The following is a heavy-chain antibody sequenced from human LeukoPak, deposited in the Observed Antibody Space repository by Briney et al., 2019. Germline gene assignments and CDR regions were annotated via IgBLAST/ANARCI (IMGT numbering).Heavy chain of an antibody. CDR1: GFTFSSYW. D-gene: IGHD6-6*01. V-gene: IGHV3-74*01. J-gene: IGHJ4*02. CDR2: INSDGSST. CDR3: ARGYGSSRGWY. Sequence: GGSLRLSCAASGFTFSSYWMHWVRQAPGKGLVWVSRINSDGSSTSYADSVKGRFTISKDNAKNTLYLQMNSLRAEDTAVYYCARGYGSSRGWYWGQGTLVTVSS.